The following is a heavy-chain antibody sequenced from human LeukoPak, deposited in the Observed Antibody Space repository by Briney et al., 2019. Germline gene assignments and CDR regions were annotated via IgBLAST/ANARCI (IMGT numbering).Heavy chain of an antibody. J-gene: IGHJ6*02. V-gene: IGHV3-21*01. D-gene: IGHD3-3*01. CDR2: ISSSSSYI. CDR1: GFTFSSYS. Sequence: GGSLRLSCAASGFTFSSYSMSWVRQAPGKGLEWVSSISSSSSYIYYADSVKGRFTISRDNAKNSLYLQMNSLRAEDTAVYYCARAVNDFWSGNVYGMDVWGQGTTVTVSS. CDR3: ARAVNDFWSGNVYGMDV.